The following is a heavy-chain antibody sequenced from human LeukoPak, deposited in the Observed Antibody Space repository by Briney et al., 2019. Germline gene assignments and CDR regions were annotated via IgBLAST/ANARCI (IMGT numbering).Heavy chain of an antibody. Sequence: KPSETLSLTCTVSGGSITTNTDYWGWVRQPPGKGLEWIGSIYYSGSTYYSPSLKSRVTMSVDTSKSQFSLKLISVTAADTAVYYCARDPRGIVGANHNWFDPWGQGTLVTVSS. CDR1: GGSITTNTDY. CDR3: ARDPRGIVGANHNWFDP. J-gene: IGHJ5*02. V-gene: IGHV4-39*07. D-gene: IGHD1-26*01. CDR2: IYYSGST.